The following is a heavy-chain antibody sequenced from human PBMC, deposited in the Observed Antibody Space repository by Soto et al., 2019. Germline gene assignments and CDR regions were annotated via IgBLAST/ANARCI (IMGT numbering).Heavy chain of an antibody. CDR3: AKDRLHTVVTHPFDY. V-gene: IGHV3-23*01. CDR2: ISGSGGST. Sequence: HPGGSLRLSCAASGFTFSSYAMSWVRQAPGKGLEWVSAISGSGGSTYYADSVKGRFTISRDNSKNTLYLQMNSLRAEDTAVYYCAKDRLHTVVTHPFDYWGQGTLVTVSS. D-gene: IGHD2-15*01. J-gene: IGHJ4*02. CDR1: GFTFSSYA.